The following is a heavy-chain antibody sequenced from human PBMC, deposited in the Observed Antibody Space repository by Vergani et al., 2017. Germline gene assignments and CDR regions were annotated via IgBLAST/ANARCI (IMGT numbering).Heavy chain of an antibody. CDR3: ARDSERRMLLHCFDY. CDR1: GYSFTSYW. J-gene: IGHJ4*02. Sequence: EVQLVQSGAEVKKPGESLKISCKGSGYSFTSYWIGWVRQMPGKGLEWMGIIYPGDSDTRYSPSFQGQVTISADKSISTAYLQWSSLKASDTAVYYCARDSERRMLLHCFDYWGQGTLVTVSS. V-gene: IGHV5-51*03. CDR2: IYPGDSDT. D-gene: IGHD2-15*01.